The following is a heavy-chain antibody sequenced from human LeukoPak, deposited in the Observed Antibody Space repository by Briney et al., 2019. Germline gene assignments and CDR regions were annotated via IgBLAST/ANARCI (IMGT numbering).Heavy chain of an antibody. V-gene: IGHV4-59*08. Sequence: SETLSLTCTVSGNSMTRYYWNWIRQPPGKGLEWIGYIYYSGSTNYNPSLKSRVTISVDTSKNQFSLKLSSVTAADTAVYYCARRQSSYGTGTLNYYYYYMDVWGKGTTVTVSS. J-gene: IGHJ6*03. CDR2: IYYSGST. CDR1: GNSMTRYY. CDR3: ARRQSSYGTGTLNYYYYYMDV. D-gene: IGHD3-10*01.